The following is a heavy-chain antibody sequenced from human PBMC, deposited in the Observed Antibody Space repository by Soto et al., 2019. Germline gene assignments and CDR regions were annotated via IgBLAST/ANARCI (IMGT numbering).Heavy chain of an antibody. Sequence: SVKVSCKSSGDTFNSYAISWVRQAPGQGLEWMGGIIPILSKANYAQNFQGRVTITADKSTDTAYMELSSLRSEDTAVYYCATYYDLWIVFTPNLHSYHGMHVSGPAPTVTVSS. J-gene: IGHJ6*02. D-gene: IGHD3-3*01. V-gene: IGHV1-69*10. CDR2: IIPILSKA. CDR3: ATYYDLWIVFTPNLHSYHGMHV. CDR1: GDTFNSYA.